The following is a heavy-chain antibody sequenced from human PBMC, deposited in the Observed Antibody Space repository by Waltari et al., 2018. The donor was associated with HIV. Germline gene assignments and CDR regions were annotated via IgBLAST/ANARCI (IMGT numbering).Heavy chain of an antibody. J-gene: IGHJ6*02. D-gene: IGHD3-22*01. V-gene: IGHV1-69*12. CDR3: ASGRYYYDSSGYYCYYYDMDV. CDR2: IIPIFGTA. CDR1: GGTFSSYA. Sequence: QVQLVQSGAEVKKPGSSVKVSCTASGGTFSSYAISWVRPAPGQGLEWMGGIIPIFGTANYAQKFQGRVTITADESTSTAYMELSSLRSEDTAVYYCASGRYYYDSSGYYCYYYDMDVWGQGTTVTVPS.